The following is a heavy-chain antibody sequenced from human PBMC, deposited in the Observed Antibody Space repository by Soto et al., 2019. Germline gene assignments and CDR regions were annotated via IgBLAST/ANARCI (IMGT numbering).Heavy chain of an antibody. CDR1: GFTFTSSA. CDR2: IVVGSGNT. D-gene: IGHD6-13*01. J-gene: IGHJ5*02. CDR3: AADLGIAAAGTGFDP. Sequence: ASVKVSCKASGFTFTSSAVQWVRQARGQRLEWIGWIVVGSGNTNYAQKFQERVTITRDMSTSTAYMELSSLRSEDTAVYYCAADLGIAAAGTGFDPWGQGTLVTVSS. V-gene: IGHV1-58*01.